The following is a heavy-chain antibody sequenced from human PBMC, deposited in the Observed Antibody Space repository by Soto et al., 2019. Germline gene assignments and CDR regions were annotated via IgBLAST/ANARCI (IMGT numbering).Heavy chain of an antibody. CDR1: GFTFSSYG. D-gene: IGHD2-21*02. Sequence: QVQLVESGGGVVQPGRSLRLSRAASGFTFSSYGMHWVRQAPGKGLEWVAVIWYDGSNKYYADSVKGRFTISRDNSKNTLYLQMNSLRAEDTAVYYCARSLVVTTWWFDPWGQGTLVTVSS. J-gene: IGHJ5*02. CDR3: ARSLVVTTWWFDP. V-gene: IGHV3-33*01. CDR2: IWYDGSNK.